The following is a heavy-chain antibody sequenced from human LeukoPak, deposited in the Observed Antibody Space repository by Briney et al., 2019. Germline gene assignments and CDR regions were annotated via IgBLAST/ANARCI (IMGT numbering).Heavy chain of an antibody. V-gene: IGHV3-30*18. CDR3: AKESSGWNEVDY. Sequence: GGSLRLSCAASGFTFSSYGMHWVRQAPGKGLEWVAVISYDGSNKYYADFVKGRFTISRDNSKNTLYLQMNSLRAEDTAVYYCAKESSGWNEVDYWGQGTLVTVSS. D-gene: IGHD6-19*01. CDR2: ISYDGSNK. CDR1: GFTFSSYG. J-gene: IGHJ4*02.